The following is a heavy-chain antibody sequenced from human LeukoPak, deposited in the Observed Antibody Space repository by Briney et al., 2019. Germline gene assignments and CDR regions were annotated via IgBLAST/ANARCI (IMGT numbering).Heavy chain of an antibody. CDR1: GFTFSSYW. D-gene: IGHD3-16*02. CDR3: ARDVGYYDYVWGSYRPFDY. V-gene: IGHV3-7*01. J-gene: IGHJ4*02. Sequence: GGSLRLSCAASGFTFSSYWMSWVRQAPGKGLEWVANIKQDGSEKYYVDSVKGRFTISRDNAKNSLNLQMNSLRAEDTAVYYCARDVGYYDYVWGSYRPFDYWGQGTLVTVSS. CDR2: IKQDGSEK.